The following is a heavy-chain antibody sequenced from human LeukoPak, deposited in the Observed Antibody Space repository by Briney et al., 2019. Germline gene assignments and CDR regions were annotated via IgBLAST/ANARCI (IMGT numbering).Heavy chain of an antibody. CDR1: GFTFSSYA. D-gene: IGHD1-26*01. Sequence: GGTLRLSCAGSGFTFSSYAMSWVRQAPGKGLEWVSAISGSGGSTYYADSVKGRFTISRDNSKNTLYLQMNSLRAEDTAVYYCAKRGGSGGYYFDYWGQGPLVTVSS. J-gene: IGHJ4*02. CDR3: AKRGGSGGYYFDY. V-gene: IGHV3-23*01. CDR2: ISGSGGST.